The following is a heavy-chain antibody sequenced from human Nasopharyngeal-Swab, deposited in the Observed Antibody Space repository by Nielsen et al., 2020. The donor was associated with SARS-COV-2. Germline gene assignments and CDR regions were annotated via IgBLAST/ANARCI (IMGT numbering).Heavy chain of an antibody. J-gene: IGHJ5*02. CDR1: GGSFSGYY. V-gene: IGHV4-34*01. CDR2: INHSGST. D-gene: IGHD6-13*01. CDR3: ARGYSSSWKSANWFDP. Sequence: LRLSCAVYGGSFSGYYWSWICQPPGKGLEWIGEINHSGSTNYNPSLKSRVTISVDTSKNQFSLKLSSVTAADTAVYYCARGYSSSWKSANWFDPWGQGTLVTVSS.